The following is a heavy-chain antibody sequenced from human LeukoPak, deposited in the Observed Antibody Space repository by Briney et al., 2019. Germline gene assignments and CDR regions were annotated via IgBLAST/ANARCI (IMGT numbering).Heavy chain of an antibody. CDR3: ARGQYDILTGYYNVIDY. CDR1: GGSFSGYY. V-gene: IGHV4-59*01. CDR2: IYYSGST. J-gene: IGHJ4*02. Sequence: SETLSLTCAVYGGSFSGYYWSWIRQPPGKGLEWIGYIYYSGSTNYNPSLKSRVTISVDTSKNQFSLKLSSVTAADTAVYYCARGQYDILTGYYNVIDYWGQGTLVTVSS. D-gene: IGHD3-9*01.